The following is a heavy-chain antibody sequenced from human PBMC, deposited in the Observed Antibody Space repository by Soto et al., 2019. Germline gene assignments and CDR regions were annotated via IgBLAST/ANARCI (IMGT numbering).Heavy chain of an antibody. CDR1: GFTFSSYA. CDR3: AKGLGGYSYGYDY. V-gene: IGHV3-23*01. D-gene: IGHD5-18*01. Sequence: GGSLRLSCAASGFTFSSYAMSWVRQAPGKGLEWVSAISGSGGSTYYADSVKGRFTISRDNSKNTLYLQMNSLRAEDSAVYYCAKGLGGYSYGYDYWGQGTLVTVSS. J-gene: IGHJ4*02. CDR2: ISGSGGST.